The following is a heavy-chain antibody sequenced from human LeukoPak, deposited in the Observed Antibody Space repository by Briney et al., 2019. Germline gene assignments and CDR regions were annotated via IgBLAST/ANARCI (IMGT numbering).Heavy chain of an antibody. J-gene: IGHJ4*02. CDR2: IKQDGTEK. V-gene: IGHV3-7*01. CDR1: GFSFTTYW. CDR3: ARETLDY. Sequence: GGSLRLSCGASGFSFTTYWMGWVRQAPGKGLEWVANIKQDGTEKYYVDSVKGRFTISRDNAKNSLYLQMNSLRAEDTAVYYCARETLDYWGQGTLVTVSS.